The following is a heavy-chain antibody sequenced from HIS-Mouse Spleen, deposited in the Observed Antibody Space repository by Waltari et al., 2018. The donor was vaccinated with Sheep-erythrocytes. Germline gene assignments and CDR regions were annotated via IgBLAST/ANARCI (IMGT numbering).Heavy chain of an antibody. CDR3: ARVSGGNSNRFDY. V-gene: IGHV3-66*01. Sequence: EVQLVESGGGLVQPGGSLRLSCAASGFTVSSNYMSWVRQAPGKGLAWVSVMYSGCSTDYADSVKGIVSISRDNSKNTLYLQMNSLRAEDTAVYYCARVSGGNSNRFDYWGQGTLVTVSS. CDR1: GFTVSSNY. CDR2: MYSGCST. J-gene: IGHJ4*02. D-gene: IGHD2-21*02.